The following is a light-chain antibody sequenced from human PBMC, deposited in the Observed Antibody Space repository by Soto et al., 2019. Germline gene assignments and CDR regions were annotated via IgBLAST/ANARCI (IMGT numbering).Light chain of an antibody. V-gene: IGKV3-11*01. Sequence: EIVLTQSPAILSLSPGERATLSCRASQSISTYLSWYQQRPGQAPRLLVYDASKRATDIPARFSGSGSGTDFTLTISSLEPEDFAVYYCQLRSNWPPTWTFGPGTKAEIK. CDR3: QLRSNWPPTWT. J-gene: IGKJ1*01. CDR2: DAS. CDR1: QSISTY.